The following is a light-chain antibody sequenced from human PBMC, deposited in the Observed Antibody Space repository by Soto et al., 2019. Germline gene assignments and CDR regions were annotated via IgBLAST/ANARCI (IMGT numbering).Light chain of an antibody. Sequence: EIVMTQSPATLSVPPGERATLSCRASQSVSSNLAWYQQKPGQAPRLLIYGASTRATGIPARFSGSGSGTEFTLTISSLQSEDFAVYYCQQSNNWPRTCGQGNKGAIK. V-gene: IGKV3-15*01. CDR1: QSVSSN. CDR2: GAS. J-gene: IGKJ1*01. CDR3: QQSNNWPRT.